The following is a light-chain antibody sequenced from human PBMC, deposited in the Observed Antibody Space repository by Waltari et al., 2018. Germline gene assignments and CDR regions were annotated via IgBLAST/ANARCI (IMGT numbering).Light chain of an antibody. J-gene: IGKJ2*01. CDR2: GAS. CDR3: QQYNEWPYT. V-gene: IGKV3-15*01. CDR1: QSVRNN. Sequence: ETVMIQSPATLSVSPGERVTLYCSASQSVRNNVAWYQQTFGQAPRLLIYGASSRSTGVPPRFGGSWSGTEFTLTITSLQSEDFAVYYCQQYNEWPYTVGQGTKLEI.